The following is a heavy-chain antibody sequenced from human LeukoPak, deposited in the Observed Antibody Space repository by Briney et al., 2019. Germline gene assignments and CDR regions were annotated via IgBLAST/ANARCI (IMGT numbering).Heavy chain of an antibody. J-gene: IGHJ4*02. Sequence: PGGSLRLSCAASGFTFSSYGMNWVPRAPGKGREWVSSISSSSSYIYYADSVKGRFTISRDNAKNSLYLQMNSLRAEDTAVYYCARGGGYGQDFDYWGQGTLVTVSS. CDR1: GFTFSSYG. V-gene: IGHV3-21*04. CDR3: ARGGGYGQDFDY. CDR2: ISSSSSYI. D-gene: IGHD5-12*01.